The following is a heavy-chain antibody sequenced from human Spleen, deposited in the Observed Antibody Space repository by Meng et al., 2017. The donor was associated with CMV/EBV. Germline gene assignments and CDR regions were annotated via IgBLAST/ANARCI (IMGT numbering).Heavy chain of an antibody. CDR3: GIDYNNYARFDP. Sequence: SCKASGGAFNTYAFTWVRRAPGQGLEWMGGITPMLGTTHYAQKFQGRVTITTDESTSTAYMELSSLRSEDTAVYYCGIDYNNYARFDPWGQGTLVTVSS. J-gene: IGHJ5*02. V-gene: IGHV1-69*05. D-gene: IGHD4-11*01. CDR2: ITPMLGTT. CDR1: GGAFNTYA.